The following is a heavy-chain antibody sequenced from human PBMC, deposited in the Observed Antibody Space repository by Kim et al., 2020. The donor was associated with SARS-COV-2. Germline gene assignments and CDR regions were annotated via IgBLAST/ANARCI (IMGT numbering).Heavy chain of an antibody. J-gene: IGHJ6*02. CDR2: TYSGGET. CDR3: ARQSSASYYCGMDV. D-gene: IGHD6-19*01. V-gene: IGHV3-53*01. CDR1: GFIVTNNC. Sequence: GGSLRLSCAASGFIVTNNCVMWVRQAPGKGLERISITYSGGETFYSDSAKGRFTAYRDDSRNTLLLQLDSLRVEDTAVYHCARQSSASYYCGMDVGGQGTTATVSS.